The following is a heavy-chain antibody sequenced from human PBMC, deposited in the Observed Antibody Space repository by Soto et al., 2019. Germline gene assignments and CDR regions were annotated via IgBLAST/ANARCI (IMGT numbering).Heavy chain of an antibody. CDR3: ARDRLHRSTYYYYGMDV. CDR1: GYTFTSYG. D-gene: IGHD6-25*01. Sequence: ASVKVSCKASGYTFTSYGISWVRQAPGQGLEWMGWISAYNGNTNYAQKLQGRVTMTTDTSTSTAYMELRSLRSDDTAVYYCARDRLHRSTYYYYGMDVWGQGTTVTVSS. V-gene: IGHV1-18*01. CDR2: ISAYNGNT. J-gene: IGHJ6*02.